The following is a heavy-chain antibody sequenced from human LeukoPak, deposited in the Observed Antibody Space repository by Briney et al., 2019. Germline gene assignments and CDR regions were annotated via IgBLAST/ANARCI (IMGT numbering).Heavy chain of an antibody. CDR2: INGDGSRR. CDR1: GFIFTSHW. J-gene: IGHJ4*02. CDR3: VRDPRGDGSSTFGY. D-gene: IGHD1-26*01. Sequence: GSLRLSCVASGFIFTSHWMFWVRQVPGKGLVWVSRINGDGSRREYADPVKGRFTISRDNAKNTLYLQMNSLSAEDTGLYYCVRDPRGDGSSTFGYWGQGTLVTVSS. V-gene: IGHV3-74*01.